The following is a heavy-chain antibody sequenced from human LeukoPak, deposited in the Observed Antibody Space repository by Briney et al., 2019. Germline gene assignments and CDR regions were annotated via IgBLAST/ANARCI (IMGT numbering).Heavy chain of an antibody. J-gene: IGHJ4*02. D-gene: IGHD1-26*01. CDR2: IYYSGST. CDR3: ARVRRVGATPFDY. CDR1: GGSISSSSYY. Sequence: SETLSLTCTVSGGSISSSSYYWGWIRQPPGKGLEWIGSIYYSGSTYYNPSLKSRVTISVDTSKNQFSLKLSSVTAADTAVYYCARVRRVGATPFDYWGQGTLVTVSS. V-gene: IGHV4-39*07.